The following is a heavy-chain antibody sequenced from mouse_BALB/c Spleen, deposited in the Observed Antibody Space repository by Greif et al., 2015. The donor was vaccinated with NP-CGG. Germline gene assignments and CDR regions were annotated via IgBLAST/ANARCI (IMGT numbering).Heavy chain of an antibody. CDR1: GFAFSSYD. J-gene: IGHJ3*01. CDR3: ARYGNWFAY. CDR2: ISSGGGST. V-gene: IGHV5-12-1*01. Sequence: VESGGGLVKPGGSPKLSCAASGFAFSSYDMSWVRQTPEKRLEWVAYISSGGGSTYYPDTVKGRLTISRDNAKNTLYLQMSSLKSEDTAMYYCARYGNWFAYWGQGTLVTVSA. D-gene: IGHD2-1*01.